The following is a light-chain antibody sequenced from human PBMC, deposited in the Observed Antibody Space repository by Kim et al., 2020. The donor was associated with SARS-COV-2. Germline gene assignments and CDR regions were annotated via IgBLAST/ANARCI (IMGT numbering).Light chain of an antibody. V-gene: IGKV1-5*03. Sequence: ASVGERDTISCRASQSIGTWLAWYQQKPGKAPNRLIYKASSLESGVPSRFSGSGSGTEFTLTISSLQPDDFATYYCQQYDSYPITFGQGTRLEIK. CDR2: KAS. CDR3: QQYDSYPIT. CDR1: QSIGTW. J-gene: IGKJ5*01.